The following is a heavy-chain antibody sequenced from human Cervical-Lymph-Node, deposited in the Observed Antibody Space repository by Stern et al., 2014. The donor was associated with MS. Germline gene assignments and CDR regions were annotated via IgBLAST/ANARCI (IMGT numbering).Heavy chain of an antibody. CDR1: GGTFSSYT. CDR3: AREQGRDILTGFAVGYWFDP. CDR2: IIPIPGIA. J-gene: IGHJ5*02. Sequence: QVQLGQSGAEVKKPGSSVKVSCKASGGTFSSYTISWVRQAPGQGLEWLGRIIPIPGIANYAQKFQGRVTITADKSTSTAYMELSSLRSEDTAVYYCAREQGRDILTGFAVGYWFDPWGQGTLVTVSS. D-gene: IGHD3-9*01. V-gene: IGHV1-69*08.